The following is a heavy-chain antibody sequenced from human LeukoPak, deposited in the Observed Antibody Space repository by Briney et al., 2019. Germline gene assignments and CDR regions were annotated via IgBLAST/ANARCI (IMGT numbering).Heavy chain of an antibody. J-gene: IGHJ6*02. CDR3: ARVEAGPYYYYGMDV. Sequence: SETLSLTCTVPGGSISLYYWSWVRQPPGKGLEWIGYIYYSGTTNYNPSLKSRVTISVDTSKNQFFLKLSSVTAADTAVYYCARVEAGPYYYYGMDVWGQGTTVTVSS. CDR1: GGSISLYY. D-gene: IGHD6-13*01. CDR2: IYYSGTT. V-gene: IGHV4-59*01.